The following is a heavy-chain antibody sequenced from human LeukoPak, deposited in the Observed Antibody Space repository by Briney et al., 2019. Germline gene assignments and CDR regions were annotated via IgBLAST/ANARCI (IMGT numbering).Heavy chain of an antibody. CDR2: IYYSGST. J-gene: IGHJ3*02. CDR1: GGSISSYY. Sequence: SETLSLTCTVSGGSISSYYWSWIRQPPGKGLEWIGYIYYSGSTNYNPSLKSRVTISVDTSKNQFSLRLSSVTAADTAVYYCAREGGDVDAFDIWGQGTMVTVSS. V-gene: IGHV4-59*01. D-gene: IGHD3-16*01. CDR3: AREGGDVDAFDI.